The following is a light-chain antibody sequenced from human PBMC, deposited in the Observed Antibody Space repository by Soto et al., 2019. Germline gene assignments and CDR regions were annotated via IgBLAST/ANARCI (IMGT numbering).Light chain of an antibody. J-gene: IGKJ1*01. CDR3: HQYSSYPET. Sequence: DIQMTQSPSTLSASVGDRVTITCRASQSSNWLAWYQQKPGNAPNLLIYEASRLESAVPSRFSGSASGTEFTLTINSLQPDDFATYYCHQYSSYPETFGQGTKVEIK. V-gene: IGKV1-5*03. CDR1: QSSNW. CDR2: EAS.